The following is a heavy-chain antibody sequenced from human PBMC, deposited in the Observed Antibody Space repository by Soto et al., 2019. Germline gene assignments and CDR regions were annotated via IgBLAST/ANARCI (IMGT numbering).Heavy chain of an antibody. Sequence: ASVKVSCKFSGYTFISYDINWVRQATGQGLEWVGWMNPNSGNTGYAQKFQGRVSMTRNTSISTAYMELSSLRSDDTAVYYCARARYSSSHNWFDPWGQGTLVTVSS. CDR1: GYTFISYD. CDR3: ARARYSSSHNWFDP. V-gene: IGHV1-8*01. D-gene: IGHD6-13*01. J-gene: IGHJ5*02. CDR2: MNPNSGNT.